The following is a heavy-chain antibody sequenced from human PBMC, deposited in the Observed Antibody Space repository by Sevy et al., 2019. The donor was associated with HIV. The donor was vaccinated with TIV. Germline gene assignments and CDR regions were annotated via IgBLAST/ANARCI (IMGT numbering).Heavy chain of an antibody. CDR2: ISWNRSNV. CDR3: VKDLNRGCDGINCYPYYYYFYGLDV. J-gene: IGHJ6*02. Sequence: GGSLRLSCAASGFPFNDHAMHWVRLAPGKGLEWVAGISWNRSNVGYADSVKGRFTISRDNAKQSISLQMNGLRPDDKALYFCVKDLNRGCDGINCYPYYYYFYGLDVWGHGTTVTISS. D-gene: IGHD2-21*01. V-gene: IGHV3-9*01. CDR1: GFPFNDHA.